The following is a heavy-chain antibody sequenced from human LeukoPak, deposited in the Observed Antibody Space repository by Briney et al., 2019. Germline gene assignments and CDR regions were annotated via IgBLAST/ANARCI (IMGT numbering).Heavy chain of an antibody. CDR3: AKEAYIEMATITPDY. CDR2: IWYDGSNK. V-gene: IGHV3-33*06. D-gene: IGHD5-24*01. J-gene: IGHJ4*02. Sequence: GRSLRVSCAASGFTFSSYGMHWVRQAPGKRLGWVVVIWYDGSNKYYADSVKGRFTISRDNSKNTLYLQMNSLRAEDTAVYYCAKEAYIEMATITPDYWGQGTLVTVTA. CDR1: GFTFSSYG.